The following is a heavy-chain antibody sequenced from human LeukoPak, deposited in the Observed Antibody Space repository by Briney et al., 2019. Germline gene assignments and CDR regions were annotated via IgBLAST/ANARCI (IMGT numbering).Heavy chain of an antibody. CDR3: ARFLGYCSGGSCYFDY. V-gene: IGHV1-2*02. J-gene: IGHJ4*02. Sequence: ASVKVSCKASGYAXTGYYMHGVRQAPGQGLESMGWINPNSGGTKYAQKFQGRVTMTRDTSISTAYMELSSLKSDDTAVYYCARFLGYCSGGSCYFDYWGQGTLVTVSS. D-gene: IGHD2-15*01. CDR1: GYAXTGYY. CDR2: INPNSGGT.